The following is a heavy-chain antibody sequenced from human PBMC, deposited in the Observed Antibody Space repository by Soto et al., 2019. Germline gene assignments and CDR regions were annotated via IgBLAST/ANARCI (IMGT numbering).Heavy chain of an antibody. CDR2: ISAFNGQT. CDR3: AIGCDYYYGLDV. CDR1: GYTFTSYG. Sequence: QVQLVQSGDEVKKPGASVKVSCRASGYTFTSYGVSWVRQAPGQGLEWLGWISAFNGQTSNIQKVQARVNLTTEASTSTALKELGRLRSADTAVYYCAIGCDYYYGLDVWGQGTTVTVSS. J-gene: IGHJ6*02. V-gene: IGHV1-18*01.